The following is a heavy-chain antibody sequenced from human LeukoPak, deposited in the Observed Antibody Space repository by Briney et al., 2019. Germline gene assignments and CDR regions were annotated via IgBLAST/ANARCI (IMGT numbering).Heavy chain of an antibody. CDR3: ARDSSDFRNLIPH. CDR2: IIPIFGTA. D-gene: IGHD1-14*01. CDR1: GGTFSSYA. J-gene: IGHJ1*01. V-gene: IGHV1-69*13. Sequence: GASVKVSCKASGGTFSSYAISWVRQAPGQGLEWMGGIIPIFGTAKYAQKFQGRGTITADESTSTAYMALSSLRSEDTAVYYCARDSSDFRNLIPHWGQGTLVTVSS.